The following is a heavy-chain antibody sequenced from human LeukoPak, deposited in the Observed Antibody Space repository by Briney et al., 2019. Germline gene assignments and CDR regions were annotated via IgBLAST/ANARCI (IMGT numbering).Heavy chain of an antibody. V-gene: IGHV3-74*01. CDR3: TTVLAAAAYDAFDI. CDR1: GFTFSNYW. Sequence: GGSLRLSCAASGFTFSNYWMHWVRQAPGKGLVWVSRIKSDGSTTTYADSVKGRFTISRDNAKNTLYLQMNSLKTEDTAVYYCTTVLAAAAYDAFDIWGQGTMVTVSS. J-gene: IGHJ3*02. D-gene: IGHD6-13*01. CDR2: IKSDGSTT.